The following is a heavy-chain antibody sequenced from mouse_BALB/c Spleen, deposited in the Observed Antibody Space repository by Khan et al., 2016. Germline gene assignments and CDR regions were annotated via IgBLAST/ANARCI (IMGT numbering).Heavy chain of an antibody. Sequence: QVQLKESGPGLVAPSQSLSITCTVSGFSLTGYGVNWVRQPPGKGLEWLGMIWGDGSTDYNSALKSRLRISKDNSKSQVFLKMNSLQTDDTARYYCARSYGYYAMDYWGQGTSVTVSS. CDR2: IWGDGST. CDR1: GFSLTGYG. CDR3: ARSYGYYAMDY. V-gene: IGHV2-6-7*01. D-gene: IGHD1-1*02. J-gene: IGHJ4*01.